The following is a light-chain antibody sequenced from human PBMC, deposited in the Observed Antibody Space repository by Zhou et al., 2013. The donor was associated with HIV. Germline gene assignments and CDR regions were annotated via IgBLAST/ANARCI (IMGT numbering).Light chain of an antibody. V-gene: IGKV3-15*01. Sequence: IVMTQSPVTLSVSPGERATLSCRASQSVSSSLAWYQQKPGQAPRLLIYGASTRATGIPARFSGSGSGTEFTLTISRLETEDFAVYYCQQFGSSPWTFGQGTKVEIK. CDR1: QSVSSS. J-gene: IGKJ1*01. CDR3: QQFGSSPWT. CDR2: GAS.